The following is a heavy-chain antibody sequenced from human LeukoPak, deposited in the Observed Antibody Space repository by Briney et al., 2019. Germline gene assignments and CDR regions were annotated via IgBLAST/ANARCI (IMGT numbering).Heavy chain of an antibody. CDR2: IFHSENT. CDR1: GYSIRGGHY. V-gene: IGHV4-38-2*02. D-gene: IGHD3-10*01. CDR3: AREYLEYGSGNDYFDY. J-gene: IGHJ4*02. Sequence: TPSETLSLTCTVSGYSIRGGHYWGWIRQPPGKGLEWIGNIFHSENTYYNPSLKSRVTISLDTSKNHFSLKVSSVTAADTAVYYCAREYLEYGSGNDYFDYWGQGTLVTVSS.